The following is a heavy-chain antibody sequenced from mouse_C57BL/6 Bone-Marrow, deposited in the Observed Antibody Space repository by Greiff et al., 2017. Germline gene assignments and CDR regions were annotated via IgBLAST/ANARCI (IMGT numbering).Heavy chain of an antibody. Sequence: EVQLVESGGGLVKPGGSLKLSCAASGFTFSSYAMSWVRQTPEKRLEWVATISDGGSYTYYPDNVKGRFTISRDNAKNNLYLQMSHLKSEDTAMYYCARAAVVAGDYWGQGTSVTVSS. J-gene: IGHJ4*01. CDR2: ISDGGSYT. CDR3: ARAAVVAGDY. D-gene: IGHD1-1*01. CDR1: GFTFSSYA. V-gene: IGHV5-4*01.